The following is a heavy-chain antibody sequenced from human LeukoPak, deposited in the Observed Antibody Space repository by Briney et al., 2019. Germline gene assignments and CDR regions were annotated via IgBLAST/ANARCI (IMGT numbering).Heavy chain of an antibody. V-gene: IGHV3-21*01. D-gene: IGHD3-22*01. Sequence: GGSLRLSCAASGFTFSNYNMNWVRQTPGKGLEWVSSISSSGSYIYYADSVKGRFTISKDNAKNSLYLQMNSLRAEDTAVYYCARGPVYYDSSGYYPNYWGQGTLVTVSS. CDR3: ARGPVYYDSSGYYPNY. CDR1: GFTFSNYN. J-gene: IGHJ4*02. CDR2: ISSSGSYI.